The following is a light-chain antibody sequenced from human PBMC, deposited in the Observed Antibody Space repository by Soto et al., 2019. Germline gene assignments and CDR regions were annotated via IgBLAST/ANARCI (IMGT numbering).Light chain of an antibody. J-gene: IGKJ1*01. Sequence: DIQMTQSPSSLSASVGDRVTITCRASQSISNYLNWYQQKPGKAPKLLMYAASSLQSGVPSRFGGSAPGTYFTLTISSLQREDFATYYCLQSYSTPRTFGQGTKVEIK. CDR1: QSISNY. CDR3: LQSYSTPRT. CDR2: AAS. V-gene: IGKV1-39*01.